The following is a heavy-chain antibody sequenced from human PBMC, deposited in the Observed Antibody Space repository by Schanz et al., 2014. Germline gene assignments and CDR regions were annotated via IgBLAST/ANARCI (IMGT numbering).Heavy chain of an antibody. CDR1: GYTFNTYG. CDR3: ARGYGDSPTDF. V-gene: IGHV1-18*01. Sequence: QVQLVQSGAEVKKPGASVKVSCKASGYTFNTYGLNWVRQAPGQGLEWMGWISAYTNNTNYAQKVQGRVTMTTDTSTGTAYMELRSLRSDDTALYYCARGYGDSPTDFWGQGTLVTVSS. D-gene: IGHD4-17*01. CDR2: ISAYTNNT. J-gene: IGHJ4*02.